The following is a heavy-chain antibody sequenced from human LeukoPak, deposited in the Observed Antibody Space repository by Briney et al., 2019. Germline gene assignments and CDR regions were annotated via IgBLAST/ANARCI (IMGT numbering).Heavy chain of an antibody. CDR2: ISAYNGNT. J-gene: IGHJ3*02. CDR3: AREMEYSSGWSYAFDI. Sequence: ASVKVSCKASGYTFTSYGISWVRQAPGQGLEWMGWISAYNGNTNYAQKLQGRVTMTTDTSTSTAYMELRSLRSDDTAVYYCAREMEYSSGWSYAFDIWGQGTMVTVSP. CDR1: GYTFTSYG. D-gene: IGHD6-19*01. V-gene: IGHV1-18*01.